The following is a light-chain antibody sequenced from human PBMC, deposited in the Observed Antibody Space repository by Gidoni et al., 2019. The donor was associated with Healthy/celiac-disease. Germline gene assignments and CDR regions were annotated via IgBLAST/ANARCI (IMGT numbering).Light chain of an antibody. CDR2: YAS. CDR3: QQRSNWPPIT. CDR1: QSVSSY. V-gene: IGKV3-11*01. Sequence: EIVLTQSPATLSLSPGERATLSCRASQSVSSYLACYQQHTGQAPRLLIYYASNMATGSLARFSGSGACTDVIPIISSLEPEEFAVYYCQQRSNWPPITFGQGTRLEIK. J-gene: IGKJ5*01.